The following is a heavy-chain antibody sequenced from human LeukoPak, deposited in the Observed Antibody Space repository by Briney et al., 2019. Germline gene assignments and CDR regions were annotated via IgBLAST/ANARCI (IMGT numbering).Heavy chain of an antibody. CDR3: ARGSRPHLVPDF. CDR2: INHSGST. Sequence: SETLSLTCAVYGGSFSGYYWSWIRQPPGKGLEWIGEINHSGSTNYNPSLKSRVTISVDTSKNQFSLKLSPVTAADTAVYYCARGSRPHLVPDFWGQGTLVTVSS. CDR1: GGSFSGYY. J-gene: IGHJ4*02. V-gene: IGHV4-34*01. D-gene: IGHD2-2*01.